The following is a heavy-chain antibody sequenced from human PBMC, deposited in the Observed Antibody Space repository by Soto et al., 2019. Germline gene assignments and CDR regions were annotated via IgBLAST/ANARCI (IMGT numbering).Heavy chain of an antibody. J-gene: IGHJ6*02. Sequence: ASVKVSCKASRYTFTSSYIHWVRQAPGQGPEWMGIINPTSGGASYAQNLQGRVTMTRDTSARTVYMELNSLRSDDTAVYYCARGPGASGLDVWGQGTTVTVSS. V-gene: IGHV1-46*01. D-gene: IGHD2-8*02. CDR1: RYTFTSSY. CDR3: ARGPGASGLDV. CDR2: INPTSGGA.